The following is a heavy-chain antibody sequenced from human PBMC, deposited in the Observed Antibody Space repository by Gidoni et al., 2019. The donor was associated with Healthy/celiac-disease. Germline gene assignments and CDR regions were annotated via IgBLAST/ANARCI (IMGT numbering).Heavy chain of an antibody. V-gene: IGHV3-11*01. J-gene: IGHJ3*02. CDR3: ARETVGWELHTTHAFDI. CDR1: VFSFGDYY. CDR2: ISSSGSTI. D-gene: IGHD1-26*01. Sequence: QVQLVESGGGLVKPGGSLRLSCAASVFSFGDYYMSWIRQAPGKGLEWGSYISSSGSTIYYAEDVKGRFTISRDNAKNSLYLQRNSMRAEDTAVYYCARETVGWELHTTHAFDIWGQGTMVTVSS.